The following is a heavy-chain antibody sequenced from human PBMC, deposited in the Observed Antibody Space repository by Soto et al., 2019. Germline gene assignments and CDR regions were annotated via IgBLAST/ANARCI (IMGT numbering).Heavy chain of an antibody. V-gene: IGHV3-23*01. CDR2: ISGSDGTT. CDR1: GFIFRDYA. Sequence: GGSLRLSCAASGFIFRDYAMYWVRQAPGKGLEWVSVISGSDGTTFYADSVRGRVTSSRDNSRNMVYLQMISLRAEDTAVYYCAKVIGGSESYWGGSHYYYALDVWGQGTTVTVSS. CDR3: AKVIGGSESYWGGSHYYYALDV. D-gene: IGHD3-10*01. J-gene: IGHJ6*02.